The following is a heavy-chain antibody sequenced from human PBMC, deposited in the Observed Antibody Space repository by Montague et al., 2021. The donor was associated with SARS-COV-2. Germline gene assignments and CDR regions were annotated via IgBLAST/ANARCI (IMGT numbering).Heavy chain of an antibody. V-gene: IGHV4-39*01. CDR2: MSHSGTS. D-gene: IGHD3-16*01. J-gene: IGHJ5*01. Sequence: SETLSLTCTVSGASISSGSYFWAWIRQPPGKGLEWIGGMSHSGTSYYNLSLNTRATISVDTSRNQFSLRLTSVTAADTASYFCARRGVLDFYESAGYKYIWGFDFWGQGILVTVSS. CDR3: ARRGVLDFYESAGYKYIWGFDF. CDR1: GASISSGSYF.